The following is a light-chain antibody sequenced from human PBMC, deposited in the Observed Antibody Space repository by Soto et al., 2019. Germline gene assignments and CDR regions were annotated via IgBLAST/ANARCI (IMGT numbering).Light chain of an antibody. CDR3: SSYTSSSTPFV. V-gene: IGLV2-14*01. CDR1: SSDFGGYNY. CDR2: EVS. Sequence: QSVLTQPASVAGSPGQSITISCTGTSSDFGGYNYVSWYQQHPGKAPKLMIYEVSNRPSGVSNRFSGSKSGNTASLTISGLQAEDAADYYCSSYTSSSTPFVFGTGTKVTVL. J-gene: IGLJ1*01.